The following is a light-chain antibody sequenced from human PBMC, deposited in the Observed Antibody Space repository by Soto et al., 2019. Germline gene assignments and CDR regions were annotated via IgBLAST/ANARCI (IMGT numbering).Light chain of an antibody. CDR1: QAIRND. J-gene: IGKJ1*01. Sequence: IQMTQSPSSLSASVGDRVIITCRASQAIRNDLGWYQQKPGKAPKLLIYTASTLQSGVPSRFSGSGSGADFTLTIRSLQPEDSATYYCLHDYSYPRTFGQGTKVDTK. CDR3: LHDYSYPRT. V-gene: IGKV1-6*01. CDR2: TAS.